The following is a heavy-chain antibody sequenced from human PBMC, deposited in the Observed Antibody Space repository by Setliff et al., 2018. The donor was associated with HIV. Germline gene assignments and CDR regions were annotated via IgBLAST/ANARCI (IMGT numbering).Heavy chain of an antibody. Sequence: SVKVSCKASGVTFSRYTITWVRQAPGQGLEWVGGLIPFFGTANYAQKFQGRVTITTDESTNTAYMELISLTSEDTAVYYCARDRGSSSWYGRAGWGQGTLVTVSS. CDR2: LIPFFGTA. V-gene: IGHV1-69*05. D-gene: IGHD6-13*01. CDR3: ARDRGSSSWYGRAG. J-gene: IGHJ4*02. CDR1: GVTFSRYT.